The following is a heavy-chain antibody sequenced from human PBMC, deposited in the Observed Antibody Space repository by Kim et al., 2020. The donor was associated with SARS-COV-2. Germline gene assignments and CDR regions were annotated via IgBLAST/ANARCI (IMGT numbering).Heavy chain of an antibody. J-gene: IGHJ2*01. Sequence: VKGRFTISRDNAKNSLYLQMNSLRAEDTAVYYCASLVVVVAATAHWYVDLWGRGTLVTVSS. D-gene: IGHD2-15*01. V-gene: IGHV3-11*03. CDR3: ASLVVVVAATAHWYVDL.